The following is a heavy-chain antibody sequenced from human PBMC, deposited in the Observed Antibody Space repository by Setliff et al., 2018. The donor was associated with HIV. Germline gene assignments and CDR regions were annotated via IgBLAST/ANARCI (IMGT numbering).Heavy chain of an antibody. CDR1: GYTFSTNA. D-gene: IGHD6-19*01. CDR2: INAGDDNT. V-gene: IGHV1-3*01. J-gene: IGHJ4*02. Sequence: ASVKVSWKAFGYTFSTNAIHWVRQAPGQRLEWMGYINAGDDNTRYSEKFQGRVTITRDTSANTAYMELSSLRSEDTAVYYCARGSCSGCYLSDYWGLGTLVTVSS. CDR3: ARGSCSGCYLSDY.